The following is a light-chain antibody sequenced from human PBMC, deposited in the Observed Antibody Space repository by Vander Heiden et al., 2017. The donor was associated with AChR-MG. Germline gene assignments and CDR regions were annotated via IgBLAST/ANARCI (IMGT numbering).Light chain of an antibody. CDR2: GAS. Sequence: DIQMIQSPSSLSASVGGGVTITCRASQSISTYLNWYQQKPGKAPKLLIYGASSLQSGVPSRFSGSGSGTDFTLTISSLQPEDFATYYGQQSYSTPQTFGQGTKVEIK. V-gene: IGKV1-39*01. CDR1: QSISTY. J-gene: IGKJ1*01. CDR3: QQSYSTPQT.